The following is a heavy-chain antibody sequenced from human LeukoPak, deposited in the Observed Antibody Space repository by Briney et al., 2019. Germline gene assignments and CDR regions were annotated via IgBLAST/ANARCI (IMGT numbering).Heavy chain of an antibody. Sequence: PSETLSLTCTVSGGSISSGDYYWSWIRQPPGKGLEWIGYIYYSGSTYYNPSLKSRVTISVDTSKNQFSLKLSSVTAADTAVNYCARAFHVRDGYNYLEWFDPWGQGTLVTVSS. J-gene: IGHJ5*02. CDR3: ARAFHVRDGYNYLEWFDP. D-gene: IGHD5-24*01. CDR2: IYYSGST. CDR1: GGSISSGDYY. V-gene: IGHV4-30-4*08.